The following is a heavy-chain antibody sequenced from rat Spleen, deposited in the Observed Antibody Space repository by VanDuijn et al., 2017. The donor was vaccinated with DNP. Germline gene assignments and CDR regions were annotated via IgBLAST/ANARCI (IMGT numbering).Heavy chain of an antibody. V-gene: IGHV5S13*01. CDR2: ISTSGEYA. CDR1: GFTFSNNW. Sequence: EVQLVESGGDLVQPGRSLKLSCAASGFTFSNNWMFWVRQAPTKGLEWVASISTSGEYAHYRDSVKGRFTISRDNAKNSQYLQMDSLRSEDTATYYCARIDNNPFDYWGQGVMVTVSS. J-gene: IGHJ2*01. D-gene: IGHD1-10*01. CDR3: ARIDNNPFDY.